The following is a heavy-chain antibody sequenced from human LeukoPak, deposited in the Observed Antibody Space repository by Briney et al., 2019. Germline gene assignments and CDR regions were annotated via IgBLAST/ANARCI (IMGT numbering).Heavy chain of an antibody. CDR2: ISYDGSNK. J-gene: IGHJ4*02. D-gene: IGHD1-26*01. V-gene: IGHV3-30*18. CDR3: AKGVLAGKWGYFDY. Sequence: GGSLRLSCAASGFTFSSYGVHWVRQAPGKGLEWVAVISYDGSNKYYADSVKGRFTISRDNSKNTLYLQMNSLRAEDTAVYYCAKGVLAGKWGYFDYWGQGTLVTVSS. CDR1: GFTFSSYG.